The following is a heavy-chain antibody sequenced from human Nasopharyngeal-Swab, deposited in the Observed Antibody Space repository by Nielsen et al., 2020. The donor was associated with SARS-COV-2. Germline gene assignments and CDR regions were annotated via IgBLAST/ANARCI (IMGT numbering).Heavy chain of an antibody. J-gene: IGHJ4*02. CDR3: ARYSRSSWSSRRDY. D-gene: IGHD6-13*01. Sequence: WIRQPPGKGLEWIGEINHSGSTNYNPSLKSRVTISVDTSKNQFSLKLSPVTAADTAVYYCARYSRSSWSSRRDYWGQGTLVTVSS. CDR2: INHSGST. V-gene: IGHV4-34*01.